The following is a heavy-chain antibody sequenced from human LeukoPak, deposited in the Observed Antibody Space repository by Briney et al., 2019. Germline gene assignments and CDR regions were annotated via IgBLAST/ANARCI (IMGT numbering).Heavy chain of an antibody. CDR3: ARLGVATPFDY. D-gene: IGHD5-12*01. Sequence: SETLSLTCTVSGGSISSSSYYWGWIRQPPGKGLEWIGSIYYSGSTYFNPSLKSRVTISGDTSKNQFPLKLSSVTAADTAVYYGARLGVATPFDYWGQGTLVTVSS. J-gene: IGHJ4*02. V-gene: IGHV4-39*01. CDR1: GGSISSSSYY. CDR2: IYYSGST.